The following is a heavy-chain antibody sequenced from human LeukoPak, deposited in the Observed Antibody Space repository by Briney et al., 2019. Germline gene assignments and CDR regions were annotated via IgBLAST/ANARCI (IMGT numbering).Heavy chain of an antibody. D-gene: IGHD6-19*01. J-gene: IGHJ4*02. Sequence: PGGSLRLSCAASGFTFSSHAMHWVRQAPGKGLEWVAVISYDGSNKYYADSVKGRFTISRGNSKNTLYLQMNSLRAEDTAVYYCAKFSSGHSPLFDYWGQGTLVTVSS. CDR1: GFTFSSHA. V-gene: IGHV3-30*18. CDR3: AKFSSGHSPLFDY. CDR2: ISYDGSNK.